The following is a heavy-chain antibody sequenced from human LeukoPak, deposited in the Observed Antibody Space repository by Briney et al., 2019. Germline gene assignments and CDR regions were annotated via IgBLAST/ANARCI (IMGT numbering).Heavy chain of an antibody. V-gene: IGHV1-18*04. D-gene: IGHD6-13*01. CDR3: ARGPGSWPPYYFDD. CDR2: ISAYNGNT. Sequence: ASVKVSCKASGYTFTSYGISWVRQAPGPGLEWMGWISAYNGNTNYAQKLQVRVTMTTDTSTSTAYMELRSLRSDDAAVYYCARGPGSWPPYYFDDWGQGTLVTVSS. CDR1: GYTFTSYG. J-gene: IGHJ4*02.